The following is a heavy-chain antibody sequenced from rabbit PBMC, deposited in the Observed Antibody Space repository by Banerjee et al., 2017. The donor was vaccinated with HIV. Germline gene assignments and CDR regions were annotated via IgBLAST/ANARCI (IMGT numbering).Heavy chain of an antibody. V-gene: IGHV1S45*01. J-gene: IGHJ6*01. D-gene: IGHD6-1*01. CDR1: GFSFNNRYY. Sequence: QEQLEESGGDLVKPEGSLTLTCTASGFSFNNRYYMCWVRQAPGKGLEWIAWIYPDYGSTDYATWVNGRFTISLDNAQNTVFLQMTSLTAADTATYFCARDYSYGYAGYVYATGMNLWGPGTLVTVS. CDR2: IYPDYGST. CDR3: ARDYSYGYAGYVYATGMNL.